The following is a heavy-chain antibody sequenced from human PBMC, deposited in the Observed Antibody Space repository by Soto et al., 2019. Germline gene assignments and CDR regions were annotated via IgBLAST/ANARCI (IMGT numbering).Heavy chain of an antibody. CDR3: ARALTVSGKGVDY. V-gene: IGHV3-33*01. CDR1: GFTFSSYG. CDR2: IWYDGSNK. J-gene: IGHJ4*02. Sequence: GGSLRLSCAASGFTFSSYGMHWVRQAPGKGLEWVAVIWYDGSNKYYADSVKGRFTISRDNSKNTLYLQMNSLRAEDTAVYYCARALTVSGKGVDYWGQGTLVTVSS. D-gene: IGHD1-26*01.